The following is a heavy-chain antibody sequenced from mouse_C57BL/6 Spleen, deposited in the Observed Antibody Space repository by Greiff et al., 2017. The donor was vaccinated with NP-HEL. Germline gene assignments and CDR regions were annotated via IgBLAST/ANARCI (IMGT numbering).Heavy chain of an antibody. V-gene: IGHV1-19*01. CDR2: INPYNGGT. J-gene: IGHJ1*03. Sequence: EVQLQQSGPVLVKPGASVKMSCKASGYTFTDYYMNWVKQSHGKSLEWIGVINPYNGGTSYNQKFKGKATLTVDKSSSTAYMELNSLTSEDSAVYYCARGGVLRYPQNFDVWGTGTTVTVSS. CDR3: ARGGVLRYPQNFDV. D-gene: IGHD1-1*01. CDR1: GYTFTDYY.